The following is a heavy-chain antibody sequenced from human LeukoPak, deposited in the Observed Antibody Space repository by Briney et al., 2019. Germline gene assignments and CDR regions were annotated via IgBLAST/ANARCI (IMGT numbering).Heavy chain of an antibody. J-gene: IGHJ5*02. D-gene: IGHD2-2*01. CDR1: GGSFSGYY. Sequence: PSETLSLTCAVYGGSFSGYYWSWIRQPPGKGLEWIGEINHSGSTNYNPSLKSRVTISVDTSKNQFSLKLSSVTAADTAVYYCARVGDVVEPVATGWFDPWGQGTLVTVSS. CDR2: INHSGST. V-gene: IGHV4-34*01. CDR3: ARVGDVVEPVATGWFDP.